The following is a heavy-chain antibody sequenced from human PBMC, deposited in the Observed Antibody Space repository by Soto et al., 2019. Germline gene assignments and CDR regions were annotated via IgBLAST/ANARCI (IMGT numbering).Heavy chain of an antibody. CDR3: ARGLGGYYPPFDY. CDR1: GYTFTSYA. CDR2: INAGNGNT. D-gene: IGHD3-22*01. J-gene: IGHJ4*02. Sequence: SVKVSCKASGYTFTSYAMHWARQAHGQRLEWMGWINAGNGNTKYSQKFQGRVTITRDTSASTAYMELSSLRSEDTAFYYCARGLGGYYPPFDYWGQGTLVSVSS. V-gene: IGHV1-3*01.